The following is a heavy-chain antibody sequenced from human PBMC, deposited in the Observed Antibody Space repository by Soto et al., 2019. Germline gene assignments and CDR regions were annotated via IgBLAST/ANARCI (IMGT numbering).Heavy chain of an antibody. D-gene: IGHD1-1*01. J-gene: IGHJ4*02. Sequence: PSETLSLTCAVSGGSISSGDYYWSWIRQPPGKGLEWIGYIYYSGSTYYNPSLKSRVTISVDTSKNQFSLKLSSVTAADTAVYYCARDRHPTNWNDGFDYWGQGTLVTVSS. CDR1: GGSISSGDYY. V-gene: IGHV4-30-4*01. CDR3: ARDRHPTNWNDGFDY. CDR2: IYYSGST.